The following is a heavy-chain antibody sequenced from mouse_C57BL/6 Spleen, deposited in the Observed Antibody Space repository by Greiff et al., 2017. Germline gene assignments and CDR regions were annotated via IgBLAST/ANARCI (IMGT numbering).Heavy chain of an antibody. CDR3: ARDQDYYGSSYGFAY. Sequence: EVQVVASGGGLVKPGGSLKLSCAASGFTFSSYAMSWVRQTPEKRLEWVATISDGGSYTYYPDNVKGRFTISRDNAKNNLYLQMSHLKSEDTSMYYCARDQDYYGSSYGFAYWGQGTLVTVSA. D-gene: IGHD1-1*01. CDR1: GFTFSSYA. J-gene: IGHJ3*01. CDR2: ISDGGSYT. V-gene: IGHV5-4*01.